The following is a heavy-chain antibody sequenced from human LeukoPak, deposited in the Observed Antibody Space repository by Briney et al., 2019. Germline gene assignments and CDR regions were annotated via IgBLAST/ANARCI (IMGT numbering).Heavy chain of an antibody. J-gene: IGHJ4*02. CDR3: ARDLRSGALDY. D-gene: IGHD4-17*01. Sequence: WETLSLTCTVSGYSISSGYYWGWIRQPPGKGLEWIGSIYHSGSTYYNPSLKSRVTPSVDTSKNLFSLKLSSVTASDTAVYYCARDLRSGALDYWGQGTLVTVSS. V-gene: IGHV4-38-2*02. CDR1: GYSISSGYY. CDR2: IYHSGST.